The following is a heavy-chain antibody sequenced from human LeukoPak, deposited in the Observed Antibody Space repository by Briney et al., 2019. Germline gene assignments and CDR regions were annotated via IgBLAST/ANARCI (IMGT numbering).Heavy chain of an antibody. CDR3: ARGVQRWLQWNYYYYMDV. J-gene: IGHJ6*03. D-gene: IGHD5-24*01. CDR1: GYTFTSYD. Sequence: ASVTVSCKASGYTFTSYDINWVRQATGQGLEWMGWMNPNSGNTGYAQKFQGRVTMTRNTSISTAYMELSSPRSEDTAVYYCARGVQRWLQWNYYYYMDVWGKGTTVTVSS. CDR2: MNPNSGNT. V-gene: IGHV1-8*01.